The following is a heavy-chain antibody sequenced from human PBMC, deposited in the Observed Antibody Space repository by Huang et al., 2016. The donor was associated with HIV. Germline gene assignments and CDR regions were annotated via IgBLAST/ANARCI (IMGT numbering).Heavy chain of an antibody. CDR1: GFTFGNYG. CDR3: TRDSVYPNYYDGSGFYFDY. CDR2: ITIKDYSETT. J-gene: IGHJ4*02. V-gene: IGHV3-49*05. D-gene: IGHD3-22*01. Sequence: EVQFVESGGGLVKPGRSLRLSCTASGFTFGNYGMSWFRQAPGKGREWGGFITIKDYSETTEYAASVKGRFTISRDDSKSIAYLQMNSLKPEDTAVYYCTRDSVYPNYYDGSGFYFDYWGQGTLVTVSS.